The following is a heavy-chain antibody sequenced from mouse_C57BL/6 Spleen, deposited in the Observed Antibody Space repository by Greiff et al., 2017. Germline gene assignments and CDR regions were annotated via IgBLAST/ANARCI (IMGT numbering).Heavy chain of an antibody. D-gene: IGHD2-3*01. V-gene: IGHV1-69*01. J-gene: IGHJ2*01. CDR3: AGIYEGY. CDR1: GYTFTSYW. Sequence: QVQLQQPGAELVMPGASVKLSCKASGYTFTSYWMHWVKQRPGQGLEWIGEIDPSDSYTNYNQKFMGKSTLTVDKSSSTAYMQLSSLTSEDSAVYYCAGIYEGYWGQGTTLTVSS. CDR2: IDPSDSYT.